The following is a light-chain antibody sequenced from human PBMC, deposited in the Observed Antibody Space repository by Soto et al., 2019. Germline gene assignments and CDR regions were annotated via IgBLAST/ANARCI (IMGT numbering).Light chain of an antibody. CDR1: PSHLHSNGYCY. J-gene: IGKJ2*01. CDR3: VQSLKSPFT. Sequence: IVMTQSPLSLPVTPGEPASISCRSSPSHLHSNGYCYLDWYQQKPGQSPQLLIYFGSNRASGVPARFSGSGSATDFTLNISRVEAEDFGVYYCVQSLKSPFTFGQGTKLEIK. CDR2: FGS. V-gene: IGKV2-28*01.